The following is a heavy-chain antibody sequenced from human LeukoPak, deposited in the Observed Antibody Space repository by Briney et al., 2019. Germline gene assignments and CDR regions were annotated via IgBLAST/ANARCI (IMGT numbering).Heavy chain of an antibody. V-gene: IGHV3-66*01. J-gene: IGHJ4*02. CDR2: IYSGGSS. D-gene: IGHD1-26*01. CDR1: GFTVSSNH. CDR3: ASVVELGEPDY. Sequence: PGGSLRLSCAASGFTVSSNHMSWVRQAPGKGLEWVSVIYSGGSSYYADSVEGRFTISRDNSKNTLYLQMNSLRVEDTAVYYCASVVELGEPDYWGQGTLVTVSS.